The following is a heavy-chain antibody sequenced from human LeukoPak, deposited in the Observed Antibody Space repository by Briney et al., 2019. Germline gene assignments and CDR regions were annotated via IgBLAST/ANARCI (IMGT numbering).Heavy chain of an antibody. Sequence: GASVKVSCKASGYTFTVYYMHWVRQAPGQGLEWMGWINPNSGGTNYAQKFQGRVTMTRDTSISTAYMELSRLRSDDTAVYDCAREKQQLVPYYGMDVWGQGTTVTVSS. J-gene: IGHJ6*02. CDR2: INPNSGGT. V-gene: IGHV1-2*02. CDR3: AREKQQLVPYYGMDV. CDR1: GYTFTVYY. D-gene: IGHD6-13*01.